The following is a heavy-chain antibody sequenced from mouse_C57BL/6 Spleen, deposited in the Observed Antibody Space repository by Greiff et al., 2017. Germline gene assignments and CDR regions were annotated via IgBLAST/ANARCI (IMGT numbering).Heavy chain of an antibody. CDR1: GYTFTDYY. D-gene: IGHD2-3*01. V-gene: IGHV1-19*01. Sequence: EVKLVESGPVLVKPGASVKMSCKASGYTFTDYYMNWVKQSHGKSLEWIGVINPYNGGTSYNQKFKGKATLTVDKSSSTAYMELNSLTSEDSAVYYCARRWLLRAMDYWGQGTSVTVSS. CDR2: INPYNGGT. J-gene: IGHJ4*01. CDR3: ARRWLLRAMDY.